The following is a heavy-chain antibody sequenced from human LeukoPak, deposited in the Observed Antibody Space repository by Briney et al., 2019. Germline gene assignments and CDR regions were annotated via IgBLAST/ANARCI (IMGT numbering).Heavy chain of an antibody. V-gene: IGHV1-2*06. CDR3: ARVKGYRTNGVCSFAY. CDR1: GYTFTGYY. Sequence: ASVKVSCKASGYTFTGYYMHWVRQAPGQGLEWMGRINPNSGGTSYAQKFQGRVTMTRDTSISTAYMELSRLRSDDTAVYYCARVKGYRTNGVCSFAYWGQGTLVTVSS. J-gene: IGHJ4*02. D-gene: IGHD2-8*01. CDR2: INPNSGGT.